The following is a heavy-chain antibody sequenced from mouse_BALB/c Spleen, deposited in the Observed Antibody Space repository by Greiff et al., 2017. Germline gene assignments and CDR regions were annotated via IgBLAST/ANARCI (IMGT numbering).Heavy chain of an antibody. V-gene: IGHV1-14*01. CDR1: GYTFTSHV. Sequence: VQLQQSGPELVKPGASVKMFCKASGYTFTSHVMHWVKQKPGQGLEWIGYIYPYNDGTKYNEKFKGKATLTSDKSSSTPYMELSSLTSEDSAVYYCARKDYAGWYFDVWGAGTTVTVSS. CDR3: ARKDYAGWYFDV. J-gene: IGHJ1*01. D-gene: IGHD1-1*02. CDR2: IYPYNDGT.